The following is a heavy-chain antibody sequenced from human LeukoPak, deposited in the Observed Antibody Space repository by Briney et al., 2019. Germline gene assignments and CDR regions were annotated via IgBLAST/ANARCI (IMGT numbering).Heavy chain of an antibody. Sequence: SENLSLNCTVSGGSISSYYWSWIRQPPRKGLEWIGYIYYSGSTNYNPSLKSRVTISVDTYKNQFSLKLSSVTAADTAVYYCARLSAYCGGDCYPDPYYFDYWGQGTLVTVSS. J-gene: IGHJ4*02. D-gene: IGHD2-21*02. CDR3: ARLSAYCGGDCYPDPYYFDY. CDR1: GGSISSYY. V-gene: IGHV4-59*08. CDR2: IYYSGST.